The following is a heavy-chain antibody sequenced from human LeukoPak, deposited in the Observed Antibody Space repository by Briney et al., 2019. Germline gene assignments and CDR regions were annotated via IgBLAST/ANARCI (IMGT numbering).Heavy chain of an antibody. Sequence: SETLSLTCTVSGASISSTTYYWGWIRQPPRKGLEWIASIYYSGSTYYNPSLKSRVTISVDTSKNQFSLKMTSVTAADTAVYYCARESDYTEFDYWGLGTPVTVSS. CDR3: ARESDYTEFDY. CDR2: IYYSGST. CDR1: GASISSTTYY. J-gene: IGHJ4*02. D-gene: IGHD2-2*02. V-gene: IGHV4-39*07.